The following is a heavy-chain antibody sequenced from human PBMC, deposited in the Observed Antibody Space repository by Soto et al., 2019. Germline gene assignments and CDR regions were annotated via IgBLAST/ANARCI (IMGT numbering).Heavy chain of an antibody. CDR2: IYYSGST. CDR1: GGSISSYY. D-gene: IGHD6-6*01. J-gene: IGHJ6*03. Sequence: QVQLLESGPGLVKPSETLSLTCTVSGGSISSYYWSWIRQPPGKGLEWIGYIYYSGSTNYNPSLKSRVTISVDTSKNQFSLKLSSVTAADTAVYYCAREYSSSSYYYYYMDVWGKGTTVTVSS. V-gene: IGHV4-59*01. CDR3: AREYSSSSYYYYYMDV.